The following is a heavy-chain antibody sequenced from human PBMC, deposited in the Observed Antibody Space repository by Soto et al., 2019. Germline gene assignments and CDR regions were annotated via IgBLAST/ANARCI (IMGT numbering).Heavy chain of an antibody. D-gene: IGHD3-22*01. CDR1: GYTFTSYD. J-gene: IGHJ4*02. CDR2: MNPNSGNT. CDR3: ARDVGTMIDKFGY. Sequence: VASVKVSCEASGYTFTSYDINWVRQATGQGLEWMGWMNPNSGNTGYAQKFQGRVTMTRNTSTSTAYMELTSLRSEDTAVYYCARDVGTMIDKFGYWGQGTLVTVSS. V-gene: IGHV1-8*02.